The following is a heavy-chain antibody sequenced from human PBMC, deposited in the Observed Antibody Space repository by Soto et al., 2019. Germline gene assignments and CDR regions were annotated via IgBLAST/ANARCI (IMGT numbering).Heavy chain of an antibody. D-gene: IGHD5-12*01. CDR2: IYHSGST. CDR1: GGSISSSNW. V-gene: IGHV4-4*02. J-gene: IGHJ5*02. CDR3: ERWGHSGYDKGNWFDP. Sequence: QVQLQESGPGLVNPSGTLSLTCAVSGGSISSSNWWSWVRQPPGKGLEWIGEIYHSGSTTYNPSLKSGVTIAVDKSKNQFSLKLSSVTAADTAVYYCERWGHSGYDKGNWFDPWGQGTLVTVSS.